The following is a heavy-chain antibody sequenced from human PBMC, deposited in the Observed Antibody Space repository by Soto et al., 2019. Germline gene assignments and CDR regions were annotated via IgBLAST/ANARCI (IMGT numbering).Heavy chain of an antibody. D-gene: IGHD1-26*01. CDR2: IYHSGTT. J-gene: IGHJ4*02. CDR1: GGSISSSNW. CDR3: ARKNSGPFDY. Sequence: QVQLQESGPGLVKPSGTLSLTCAVSGGSISSSNWWTWVRQPPGKGLEWIGEIYHSGTTNYNSSLKSRVTISIDKSNNQFSLNLSSVTAADTAMSYCARKNSGPFDYWGQGTLVIVSS. V-gene: IGHV4-4*02.